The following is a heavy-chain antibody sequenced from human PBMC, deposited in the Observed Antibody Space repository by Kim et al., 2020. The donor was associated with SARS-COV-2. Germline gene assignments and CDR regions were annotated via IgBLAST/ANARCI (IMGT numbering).Heavy chain of an antibody. CDR2: INHSGST. CDR1: GGSFSGYY. D-gene: IGHD4-17*01. J-gene: IGHJ4*02. CDR3: AREVTTVSTSYFDH. Sequence: SETLSLTCAVYGGSFSGYYWSWIRQPPGKGLAWIGEINHSGSTNYNPSLKSLVTISVDTSKNQFSLKLNSVTATDTAVYYCAREVTTVSTSYFDHWGQGTWGTLSS. V-gene: IGHV4-34*01.